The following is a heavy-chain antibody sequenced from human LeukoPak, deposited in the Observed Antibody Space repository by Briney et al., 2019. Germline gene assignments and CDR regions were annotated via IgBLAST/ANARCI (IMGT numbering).Heavy chain of an antibody. J-gene: IGHJ4*02. Sequence: SETLSLTCTISGGSISSYYWSSIRQPPGKGLEWIGSIYYSGSTNYNPSLKSRVTISVDTSKNQFSLKLSSVTAADTAVYYCANNYYGSGSYYTSRGQGTLVTVSS. CDR2: IYYSGST. CDR1: GGSISSYY. D-gene: IGHD3-10*01. V-gene: IGHV4-59*01. CDR3: ANNYYGSGSYYTS.